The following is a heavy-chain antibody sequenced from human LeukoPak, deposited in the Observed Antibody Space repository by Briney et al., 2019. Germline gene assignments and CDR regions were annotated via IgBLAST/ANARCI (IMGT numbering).Heavy chain of an antibody. CDR2: ISYDGSNK. CDR3: AKDRPHYYDSSGYYFDYYFDY. J-gene: IGHJ4*02. D-gene: IGHD3-22*01. Sequence: PGGSLRLSCAASGFTFSSYGMHWVRQAPGKGLEWVAVISYDGSNKYYADSVKGRFTISGDNSKNTLYLQMNSLRAEDTAVYYCAKDRPHYYDSSGYYFDYYFDYWGQGTLVTVSS. CDR1: GFTFSSYG. V-gene: IGHV3-30*18.